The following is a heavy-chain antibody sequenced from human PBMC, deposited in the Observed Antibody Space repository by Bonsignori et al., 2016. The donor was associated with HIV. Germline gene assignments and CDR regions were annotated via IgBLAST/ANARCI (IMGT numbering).Heavy chain of an antibody. CDR3: ARDRGGRYTYGYTDY. J-gene: IGHJ4*02. Sequence: WVRQAPGQGLEWMGWISAYTGNTDYAQKFQGRVTMSTDTSTSTAYMELRSLRSDDTAVYYCARDRGGRYTYGYTDYWGPGNPGHRLL. D-gene: IGHD5-18*01. CDR2: ISAYTGNT. V-gene: IGHV1-18*01.